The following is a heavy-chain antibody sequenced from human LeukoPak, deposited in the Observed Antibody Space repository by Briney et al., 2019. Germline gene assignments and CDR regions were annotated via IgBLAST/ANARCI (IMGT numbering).Heavy chain of an antibody. CDR3: ARQASGVNWFDP. CDR1: GDSISSDY. D-gene: IGHD3-3*01. J-gene: IGHJ5*02. CDR2: VHTSAGT. Sequence: PSETLSLTCAVSGDSISSDYWTWIRQPPGKGLQWIGYVHTSAGTNYNPSLKSRVTMSVDTSKNQFSLKLKSETAADTAVYCCARQASGVNWFDPWGQGTLVSVSS. V-gene: IGHV4-4*09.